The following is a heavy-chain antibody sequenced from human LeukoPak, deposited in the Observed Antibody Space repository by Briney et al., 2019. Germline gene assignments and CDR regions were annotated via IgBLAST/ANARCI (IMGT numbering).Heavy chain of an antibody. D-gene: IGHD4-17*01. V-gene: IGHV3-48*04. CDR1: GFTFSSYS. J-gene: IGHJ1*01. CDR2: ISSSSSII. CDR3: ARDARDYGDYVYFQH. Sequence: PGGSLRLSCAASGFTFSSYSMNWVRQAPGKGLEWVSYISSSSSIIYYADSVKGRFTISRDNAKNSLYLQMNSLRAEDTAVYYCARDARDYGDYVYFQHWGQGTLVTVSS.